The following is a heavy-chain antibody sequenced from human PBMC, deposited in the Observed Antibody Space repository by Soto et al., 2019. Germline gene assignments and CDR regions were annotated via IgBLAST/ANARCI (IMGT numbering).Heavy chain of an antibody. Sequence: TLSLTCTVSGGSINSGGYYWSWIRQHPGKGLEWIGYIYYSGSTYYNPSLKSRVTISVDTSKNQFSLKLTSVTAADTAVYFCARAQTIFGIITVFDYWGQGTLVTVSS. CDR3: ARAQTIFGIITVFDY. CDR1: GGSINSGGYY. V-gene: IGHV4-31*03. D-gene: IGHD3-3*01. CDR2: IYYSGST. J-gene: IGHJ4*02.